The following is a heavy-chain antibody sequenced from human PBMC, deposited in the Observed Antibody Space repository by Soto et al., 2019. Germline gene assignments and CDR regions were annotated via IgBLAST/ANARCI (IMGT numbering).Heavy chain of an antibody. CDR1: GYTFSNSA. V-gene: IGHV1-18*01. Sequence: QVHLVQSGPEMKKPGASVKVSCKASGYTFSNSAISWVRQAPGQGLEWMGWISAYNGNKNYAQNVQGRVTMTTDTSTSTAYMELRSLRSDDTAVYYCARDVLGVGATPHFDSWGQGTLVIVSS. J-gene: IGHJ4*02. D-gene: IGHD1-26*01. CDR3: ARDVLGVGATPHFDS. CDR2: ISAYNGNK.